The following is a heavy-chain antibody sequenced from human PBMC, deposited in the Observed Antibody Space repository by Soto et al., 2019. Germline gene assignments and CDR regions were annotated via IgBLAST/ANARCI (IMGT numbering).Heavy chain of an antibody. Sequence: QVQLVQSGAEVKKPGSSVKVSCSASGVTFSSYAFTWVRQAPGQGLEWMGNIIPVFRTSTYAQRIQDRLNISADESTNTVYMELSSLRSEDTAVYFGAKDGSWDGGGGESWGQGTLDIVSS. CDR3: AKDGSWDGGGGES. CDR1: GVTFSSYA. D-gene: IGHD4-17*01. V-gene: IGHV1-69*18. J-gene: IGHJ4*02. CDR2: IIPVFRTS.